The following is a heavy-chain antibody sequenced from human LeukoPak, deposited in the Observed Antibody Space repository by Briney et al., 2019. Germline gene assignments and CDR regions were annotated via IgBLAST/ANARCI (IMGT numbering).Heavy chain of an antibody. CDR3: ATQGYNNQTMDV. J-gene: IGHJ6*02. Sequence: SETLSLTCTVSGDSIRTTRYWGWIRQPPGKGLEWIGAVYFSGSTYYNPSLKSRVIISVDTSKNRFSLKLTSVTAADTAVYYCATQGYNNQTMDVWGQGTTVTVSS. D-gene: IGHD5-24*01. V-gene: IGHV4-39*01. CDR2: VYFSGST. CDR1: GDSIRTTRY.